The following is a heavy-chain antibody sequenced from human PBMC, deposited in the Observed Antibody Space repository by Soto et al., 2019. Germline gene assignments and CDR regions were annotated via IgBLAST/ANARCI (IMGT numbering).Heavy chain of an antibody. Sequence: QVQLVQSGAEVKKPGASVKLSCRTSGYTFTHYYIHWVRQAPGQGLEWLAIINPASGSTNYAQDFQGRVTLTMDTSTTTVYMELSGLRAEDTAIFYGARDLAAGDHWGQGTLVTVSS. D-gene: IGHD6-13*01. CDR3: ARDLAAGDH. CDR2: INPASGST. J-gene: IGHJ4*02. V-gene: IGHV1-46*01. CDR1: GYTFTHYY.